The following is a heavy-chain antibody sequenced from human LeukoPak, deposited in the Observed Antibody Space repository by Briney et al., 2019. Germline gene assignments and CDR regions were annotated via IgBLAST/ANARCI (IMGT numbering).Heavy chain of an antibody. J-gene: IGHJ4*02. V-gene: IGHV4-59*01. CDR2: IYYSGST. CDR1: GGSISSYY. D-gene: IGHD3-9*01. CDR3: ARWGYDILTGYYYFDY. Sequence: SETLSLTCTVSGGSISSYYWSWIRQPPGKGLEWIGYIYYSGSTNYNPSLKSRVTISVDTSKNQFSLKLSSVTAADTAVYYCARWGYDILTGYYYFDYWGQGTLVTVSS.